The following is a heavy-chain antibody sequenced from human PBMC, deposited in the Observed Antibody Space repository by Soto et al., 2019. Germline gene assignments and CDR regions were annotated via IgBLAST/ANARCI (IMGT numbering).Heavy chain of an antibody. CDR2: IYYSGST. J-gene: IGHJ6*02. Sequence: SETLSLTCTVSGGSISSYYWSWIRQPPGKGLEWIGYIYYSGSTNYNPSLKSRVTISVDTSKNQFSLKLSSVTAADTAVYYCARIHSGYDLPYYYYGMDVWGQGTTVTVSS. CDR3: ARIHSGYDLPYYYYGMDV. CDR1: GGSISSYY. D-gene: IGHD5-12*01. V-gene: IGHV4-59*01.